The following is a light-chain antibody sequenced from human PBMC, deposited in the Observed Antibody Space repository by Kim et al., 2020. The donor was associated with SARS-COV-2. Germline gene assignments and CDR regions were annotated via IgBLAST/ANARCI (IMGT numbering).Light chain of an antibody. CDR1: SSDIGAYAY. CDR3: SSYASGDTWV. V-gene: IGLV2-14*03. Sequence: GQSITISCTGTSSDIGAYAYVSWYQQHPGKTPKLMIYDVTRRPAGVSNRFSASNSGDTASLAISGLQSEDEADYYCSSYASGDTWVFGGGTKVTVL. J-gene: IGLJ3*02. CDR2: DVT.